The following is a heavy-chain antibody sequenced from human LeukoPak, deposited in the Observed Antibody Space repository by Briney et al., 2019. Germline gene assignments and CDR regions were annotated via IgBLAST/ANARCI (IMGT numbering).Heavy chain of an antibody. Sequence: PGGSLRLSCAASEFTISDHYMDWARQAPGKGLEWVGRTSNKADSYTTYYAASVKGRFTISRDESKNLLYLQMKSLKAEDTAVYYCTRHYFSDWGQGTLVTVSS. CDR3: TRHYFSD. CDR2: TSNKADSYTT. CDR1: EFTISDHY. J-gene: IGHJ4*02. V-gene: IGHV3-72*01. D-gene: IGHD2-15*01.